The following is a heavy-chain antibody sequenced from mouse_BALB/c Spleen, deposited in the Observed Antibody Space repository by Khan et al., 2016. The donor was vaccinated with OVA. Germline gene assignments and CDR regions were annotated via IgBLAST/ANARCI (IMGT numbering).Heavy chain of an antibody. V-gene: IGHV7-3*02. D-gene: IGHD1-1*01. CDR1: GFTFTDYY. CDR2: IRNKAKGYTT. J-gene: IGHJ1*01. CDR3: ARETVVDVYWYFDV. Sequence: EVELVESGGGLVQPGGSLRLSCATSGFTFTDYYMSWVRQPPGKSLEWLGFIRNKAKGYTTEYSAPVKGRFTISRDNSHSIVYLQVNTLRAEDSATYYCARETVVDVYWYFDVWGAGTTVTVSS.